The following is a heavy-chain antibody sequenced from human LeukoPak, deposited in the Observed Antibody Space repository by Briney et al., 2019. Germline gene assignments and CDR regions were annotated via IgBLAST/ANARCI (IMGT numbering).Heavy chain of an antibody. CDR1: GFTFSDYY. V-gene: IGHV3-11*06. CDR2: ITSGSAYT. Sequence: SGGSLRLSCAASGFTFSDYYFNWIRQAPGKGLEWVSSITSGSAYTDYADSVKGRFTISRDNAKNSPYLQMNRLRVEDTAVYYCARDPGDRNSGWPLDYWGQGTLVTVSS. J-gene: IGHJ4*02. CDR3: ARDPGDRNSGWPLDY. D-gene: IGHD6-19*01.